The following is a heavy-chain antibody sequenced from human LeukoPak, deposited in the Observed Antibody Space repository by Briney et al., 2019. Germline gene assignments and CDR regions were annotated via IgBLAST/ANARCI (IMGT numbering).Heavy chain of an antibody. CDR3: AELGITMIGGV. Sequence: GGSLRLSCAASGFTFSAYEMNWVRQAPGKGLEPVSYISGSGNSISYADSVRGRFTISRDNAKNSLYLQMNSLRAEGTAVYYCAELGITMIGGVWGKGTTVTISS. J-gene: IGHJ6*04. D-gene: IGHD3-10*02. V-gene: IGHV3-48*03. CDR1: GFTFSAYE. CDR2: ISGSGNSI.